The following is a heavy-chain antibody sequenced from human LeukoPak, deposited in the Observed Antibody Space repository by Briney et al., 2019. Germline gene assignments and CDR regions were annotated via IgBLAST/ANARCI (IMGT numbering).Heavy chain of an antibody. V-gene: IGHV4-4*08. CDR2: IYNTGSS. Sequence: PSETLSLICTVSGGSVTSDSWNWIRQTPGKGLEWIGYIYNTGSSNYNPALKNRVTMSLDKSKNQLSLKLIAVTAADTAVYYCARLGKLNLVQGVFWYFDLWGRGTPVTVSS. D-gene: IGHD3-10*01. J-gene: IGHJ2*01. CDR1: GGSVTSDS. CDR3: ARLGKLNLVQGVFWYFDL.